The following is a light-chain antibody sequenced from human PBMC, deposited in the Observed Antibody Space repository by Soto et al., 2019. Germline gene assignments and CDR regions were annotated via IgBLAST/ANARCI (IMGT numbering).Light chain of an antibody. CDR3: QQYYSTPRT. CDR2: WAS. CDR1: QSVLYSSNNKNY. Sequence: DIVMTQSPDSLAVSLGERATINCKSSQSVLYSSNNKNYLAWYQQKPRQPPKLLIYWASTRESGVPDRFSGSGSWTDFTLTISSLQAEDVAVYYCQQYYSTPRTFGQGTKVEIK. V-gene: IGKV4-1*01. J-gene: IGKJ1*01.